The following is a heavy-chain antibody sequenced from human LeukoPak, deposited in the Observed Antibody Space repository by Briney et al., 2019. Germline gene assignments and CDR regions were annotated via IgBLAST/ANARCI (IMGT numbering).Heavy chain of an antibody. CDR3: ARWGSSNWWEHLGDY. J-gene: IGHJ4*02. Sequence: ASVKISCKASGYTLISDGTSWVRQAPGQGLEWRCCISGLNGNIKYAQKFQDRVTMTTDTSTSTAYMELRSLRSDDTAVYYCARWGSSNWWEHLGDYWGQGTLVTVSP. CDR1: GYTLISDG. CDR2: ISGLNGNI. D-gene: IGHD2-8*02. V-gene: IGHV1-18*01.